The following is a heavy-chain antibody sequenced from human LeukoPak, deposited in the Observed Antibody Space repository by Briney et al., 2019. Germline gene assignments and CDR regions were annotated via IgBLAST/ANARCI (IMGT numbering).Heavy chain of an antibody. Sequence: ASVTVSCKASGYTFTVYYMHWVRQAPGQGLEWMGWINPNSGGTNYAQKFQGWVTMTRDTSISTAYMELSRLRSDDTAVYYCARGMSPGPGGSGSPYFDYWGQGTLVTVSS. J-gene: IGHJ4*02. CDR1: GYTFTVYY. D-gene: IGHD6-19*01. V-gene: IGHV1-2*04. CDR2: INPNSGGT. CDR3: ARGMSPGPGGSGSPYFDY.